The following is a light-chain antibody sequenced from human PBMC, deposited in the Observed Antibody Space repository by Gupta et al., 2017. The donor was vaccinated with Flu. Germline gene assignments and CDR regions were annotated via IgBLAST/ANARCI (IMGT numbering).Light chain of an antibody. CDR2: DGS. J-gene: IGLJ2*01. V-gene: IGLV3-21*02. CDR3: QVWDNNSDQYVI. CDR1: NLRSQN. Sequence: SYVLPPPPSASVAPGQTAMIPCRGNNLRSQNVHWYKKKAGQAPLLLVYDGSDRPSVRPERCSGSNSGNTATLTISRVDAGEEADYYCQVWDNNSDQYVIFGGGARLTVL.